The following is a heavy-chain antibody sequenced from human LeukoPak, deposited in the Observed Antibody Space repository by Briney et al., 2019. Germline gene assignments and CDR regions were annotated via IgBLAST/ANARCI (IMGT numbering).Heavy chain of an antibody. CDR1: GFTFSRFR. J-gene: IGHJ3*02. CDR3: ARALYYYGSGSPGRYDAFDI. V-gene: IGHV3-7*01. Sequence: GGSLRLSCAASGFTFSRFRMSWVRQPPGKALEWVANIKQDGSEIYYVDSVKGRFTISRDNAKNSLYLQMNSLRAEDTAVYYCARALYYYGSGSPGRYDAFDIWGQGTMVTVSS. CDR2: IKQDGSEI. D-gene: IGHD3-10*01.